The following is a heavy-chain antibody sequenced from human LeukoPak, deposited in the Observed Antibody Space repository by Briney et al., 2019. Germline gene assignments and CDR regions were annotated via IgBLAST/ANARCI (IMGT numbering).Heavy chain of an antibody. D-gene: IGHD3-10*01. CDR1: GFTFSSYA. CDR3: ATNYYGSEGRYYYYYGMDV. J-gene: IGHJ6*02. V-gene: IGHV3-30-3*01. CDR2: ISYDGSNK. Sequence: PGGSLRLSCAASGFTFSSYAMHWVRQAPGKGLEWVAVISYDGSNKYYADSVKGRFTISRDNSKNTLYLQMNSLRAEDTAVYYCATNYYGSEGRYYYYYGMDVWGQGTTVTVSS.